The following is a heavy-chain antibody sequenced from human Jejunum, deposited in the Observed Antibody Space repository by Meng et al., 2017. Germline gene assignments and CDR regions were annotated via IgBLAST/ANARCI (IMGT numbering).Heavy chain of an antibody. J-gene: IGHJ4*02. CDR1: GFTFCDSA. D-gene: IGHD2/OR15-2a*01. CDR2: ISTSSTYI. V-gene: IGHV3-21*01. Sequence: EGQLVECGGGFGQPGGALRVYCGASGFTFCDSAMTGVRQAPGKGLEWVSAISTSSTYINYADSVKGRFTVSRDSAKNSLYLEMNSLRAEDTAVYFCARGNNYGDSWGQGTMVTVSS. CDR3: ARGNNYGDS.